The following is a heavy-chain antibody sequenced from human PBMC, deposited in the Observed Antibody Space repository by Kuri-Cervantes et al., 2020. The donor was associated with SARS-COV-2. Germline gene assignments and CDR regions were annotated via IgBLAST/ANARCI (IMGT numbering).Heavy chain of an antibody. J-gene: IGHJ4*02. CDR2: FDPEDGET. Sequence: ASVKVSCKVSGYTLTELSMHWVRQAPGKGLEWMGGFDPEDGETIYAQKFQGRVTMTTDTSTSTAYMELRSLRSDDTAVYYCARVHSSGWSKAHRYYFDYWGQGTLVTVSS. CDR3: ARVHSSGWSKAHRYYFDY. D-gene: IGHD6-19*01. V-gene: IGHV1-24*01. CDR1: GYTLTELS.